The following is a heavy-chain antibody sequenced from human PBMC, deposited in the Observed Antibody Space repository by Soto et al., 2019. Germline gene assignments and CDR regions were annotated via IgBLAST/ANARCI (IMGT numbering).Heavy chain of an antibody. CDR3: AKFLGVVVVPAAMFY. CDR1: GFTFSSYA. Sequence: GGSLRLSCAASGFTFSSYAMTWVRQAPGKGLEWVSAISGSGGSTYYADSVKGRFTISRDNSKNTLNLQMNSLRAEDAALYYCAKFLGVVVVPAAMFYWGQGTLVTVSS. D-gene: IGHD2-2*01. V-gene: IGHV3-23*01. CDR2: ISGSGGST. J-gene: IGHJ4*02.